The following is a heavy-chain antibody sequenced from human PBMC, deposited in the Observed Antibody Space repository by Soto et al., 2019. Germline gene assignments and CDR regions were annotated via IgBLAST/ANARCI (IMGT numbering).Heavy chain of an antibody. Sequence: QVQLVQSGAEVKKPGASVKVSCKASGYTFTSYGISWVRQAPGQGLEWMGWINAYNGNTNYAQKLQGRVTMTTDTSTRTADMEMRSLRSADTAGYYCARVLPPFDPWGHGTLVTVS. CDR3: ARVLPPFDP. J-gene: IGHJ5*02. CDR2: INAYNGNT. CDR1: GYTFTSYG. V-gene: IGHV1-18*01.